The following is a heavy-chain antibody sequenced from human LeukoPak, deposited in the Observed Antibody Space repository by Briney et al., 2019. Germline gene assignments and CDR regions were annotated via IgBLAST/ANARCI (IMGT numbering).Heavy chain of an antibody. V-gene: IGHV4-39*07. Sequence: SETLSLTCTVSGGSISSSSYYWGWIRQPPGKGLEWIGSIYYSGSTYYNPSLKSRVTISVDTSKNQFSLKLSSVTAADTAVYYCASSEGGYSSSWYYPQLLPHYWGQGTLVTVSS. CDR3: ASSEGGYSSSWYYPQLLPHY. CDR1: GGSISSSSYY. J-gene: IGHJ4*02. CDR2: IYYSGST. D-gene: IGHD6-13*01.